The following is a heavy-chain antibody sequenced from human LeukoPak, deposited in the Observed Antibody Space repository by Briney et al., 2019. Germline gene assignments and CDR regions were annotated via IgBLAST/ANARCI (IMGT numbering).Heavy chain of an antibody. V-gene: IGHV4-39*01. CDR1: GGSISSSSYY. J-gene: IGHJ4*02. Sequence: PSETLSLTCTVSGGSISSSSYYWGWIRQPPGKGLEWIGSIYYSGSTYYNPSLKSRVTISVDTSKNQFSLKLSSVTAADTAVYYCARQGSVADTIDYWGQGTLVTVSS. CDR3: ARQGSVADTIDY. CDR2: IYYSGST. D-gene: IGHD6-19*01.